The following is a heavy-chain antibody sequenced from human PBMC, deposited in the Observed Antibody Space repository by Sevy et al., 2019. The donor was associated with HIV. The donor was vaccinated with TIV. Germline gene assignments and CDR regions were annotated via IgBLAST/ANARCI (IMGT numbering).Heavy chain of an antibody. CDR1: GGSISSSSYY. CDR2: IYYSGST. CDR3: ARRIDCSSTSCYRRFQWFDP. V-gene: IGHV4-39*01. D-gene: IGHD2-2*02. J-gene: IGHJ5*02. Sequence: SETLSLTCTVSGGSISSSSYYWGWIRQPPGKGLEWIGSIYYSGSTYYNPSLKSRVTISVHTSKNQFSLKLSSVTAADTAVYYCARRIDCSSTSCYRRFQWFDPWGQGTLVTVSS.